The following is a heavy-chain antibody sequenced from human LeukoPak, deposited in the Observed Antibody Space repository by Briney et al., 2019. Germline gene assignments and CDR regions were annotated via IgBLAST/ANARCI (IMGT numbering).Heavy chain of an antibody. D-gene: IGHD6-19*01. Sequence: GESLRISCKDSQYTFTSTWIAWVRQMPGKGLEWMGIIHPGDSDTRYSPSFEGHVTISADKSTGTAYLQWSSLKASDTAMYFCARLPYPQWLVLLFDSWGQGTLVTVSS. CDR2: IHPGDSDT. V-gene: IGHV5-51*01. CDR3: ARLPYPQWLVLLFDS. J-gene: IGHJ4*02. CDR1: QYTFTSTW.